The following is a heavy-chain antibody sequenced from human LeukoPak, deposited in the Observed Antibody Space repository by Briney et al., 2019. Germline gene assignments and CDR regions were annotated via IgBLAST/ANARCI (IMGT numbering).Heavy chain of an antibody. CDR1: GFTPSSNY. Sequence: GGSLRLSCAASGFTPSSNYMSWVRQAPGKGLEWVSVIYSGGSTYYADSVKGRFTISRDNSKNTLYLQMNSLRAEDTAVYYCARDPPIAAAGTVVLWGQGTLVTVSS. V-gene: IGHV3-66*01. CDR3: ARDPPIAAAGTVVL. CDR2: IYSGGST. D-gene: IGHD6-13*01. J-gene: IGHJ4*02.